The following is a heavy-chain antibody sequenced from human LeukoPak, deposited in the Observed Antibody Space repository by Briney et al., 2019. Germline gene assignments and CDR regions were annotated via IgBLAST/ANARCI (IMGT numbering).Heavy chain of an antibody. CDR3: ARVYLYDFWSASDI. CDR1: GDSISSYY. D-gene: IGHD3-3*01. V-gene: IGHV4-59*01. Sequence: SETLSLTCNVSGDSISSYYWSWIRQPPGRGLEWIGFIYYSGSTTYNPPLKSRVTISIDTSKNQFSLKLSSVTAADTAVYYCARVYLYDFWSASDIWGQGTLVTVSS. J-gene: IGHJ3*02. CDR2: IYYSGST.